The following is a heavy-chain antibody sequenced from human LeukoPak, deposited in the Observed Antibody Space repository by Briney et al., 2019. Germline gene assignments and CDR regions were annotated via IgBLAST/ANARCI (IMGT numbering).Heavy chain of an antibody. D-gene: IGHD2-15*01. J-gene: IGHJ6*02. CDR3: ARGYVLDV. V-gene: IGHV4-31*03. CDR1: GYSITSGGYF. Sequence: SETLSLTCTVSGYSITSGGYFWSWIRHPPVKGLEWIGYIHDTGNSHYNPSLQSRVAISIDISRNQFSLKLSSVTAADTAVYYCARGYVLDVWGQGTTVTVSS. CDR2: IHDTGNS.